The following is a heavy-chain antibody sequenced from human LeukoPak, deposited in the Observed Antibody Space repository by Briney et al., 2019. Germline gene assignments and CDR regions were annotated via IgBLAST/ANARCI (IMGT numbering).Heavy chain of an antibody. Sequence: GGSLRLSCAASGFTLDDYGMTWVRQAPGKGLEWVANIKQDGSEKYYVDSVKGRFTISRDNAKNSLYLQMNSLRAEDTAVYYCARGRWGSNKGYYMDVWGKGTTVTVSS. V-gene: IGHV3-7*01. CDR3: ARGRWGSNKGYYMDV. CDR1: GFTLDDYG. D-gene: IGHD3-16*01. J-gene: IGHJ6*03. CDR2: IKQDGSEK.